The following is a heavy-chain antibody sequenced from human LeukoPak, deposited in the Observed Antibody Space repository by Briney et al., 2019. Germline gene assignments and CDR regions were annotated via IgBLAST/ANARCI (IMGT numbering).Heavy chain of an antibody. D-gene: IGHD5-12*01. CDR1: GGSISSYY. Sequence: SQTLSLTCTVSGGSISSYYWSWIRQPAGKGLEWIGRIYTSGSTNYNPSLKSRVTMSVDTSKNQFSLKLSSVTAADTAVYYCAKMDYVDIVATQGFDPWGQGTLVTVSS. CDR2: IYTSGST. J-gene: IGHJ5*02. CDR3: AKMDYVDIVATQGFDP. V-gene: IGHV4-4*07.